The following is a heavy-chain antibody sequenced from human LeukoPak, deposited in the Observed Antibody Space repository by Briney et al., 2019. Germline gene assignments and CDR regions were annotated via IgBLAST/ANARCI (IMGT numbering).Heavy chain of an antibody. CDR3: ARRSHCTGDSCYPV. J-gene: IGHJ6*02. V-gene: IGHV4-39*01. CDR1: GDSMTSSNHY. D-gene: IGHD2-15*01. Sequence: SETLSLTCTVSGDSMTSSNHYWVWIRQPPGKGLEWIGSINYGGSTYYNPSLKSRVTISQDTSKNQFSLKVNTVTAADTAVYHCARRSHCTGDSCYPVWGQGTTVTVSS. CDR2: INYGGST.